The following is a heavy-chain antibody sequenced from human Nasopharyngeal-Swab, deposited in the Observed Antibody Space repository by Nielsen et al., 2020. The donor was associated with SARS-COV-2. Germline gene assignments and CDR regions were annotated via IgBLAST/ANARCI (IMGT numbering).Heavy chain of an antibody. CDR1: GGSISSSNYY. D-gene: IGHD3-9*01. CDR2: IYYSGST. J-gene: IGHJ4*02. V-gene: IGHV4-39*01. CDR3: ARRYYDILNAFYYFAS. Sequence: SETLSLTCTVSGGSISSSNYYWGWIRQPPGKGLEWIASIYYSGSTYYNPSLKSRVTISVDTSKNQFSLKLSSVTAADTAVYFCARRYYDILNAFYYFASWGQGTLVTVSS.